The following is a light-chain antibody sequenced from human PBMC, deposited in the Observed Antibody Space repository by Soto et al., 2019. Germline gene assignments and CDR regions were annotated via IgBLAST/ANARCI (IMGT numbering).Light chain of an antibody. J-gene: IGLJ2*01. CDR2: DVS. CDR3: SSYRSSSTPVV. CDR1: SSDVGGYNY. V-gene: IGLV2-14*01. Sequence: QSALTQPASVSGSPGQSITISCTGTSSDVGGYNYVSWYQQHPGKAPKLMIYDVSDRPSGVSNRFSGSKSGNTASLNISGLQAEDEADYYCSSYRSSSTPVVFGGGTKLTVL.